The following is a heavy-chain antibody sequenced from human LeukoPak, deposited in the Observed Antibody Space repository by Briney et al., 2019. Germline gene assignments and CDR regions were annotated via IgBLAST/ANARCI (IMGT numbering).Heavy chain of an antibody. CDR3: ARDLGNSFDY. CDR2: IYYSGST. CDR1: GGSISSSNYY. J-gene: IGHJ4*02. V-gene: IGHV4-39*02. D-gene: IGHD7-27*01. Sequence: SETLSLTCTVSGGSISSSNYYWGWVRQPPGKGLEWIGSIYYSGSTYYNPSLKSRVTISVDTSKNQFSLKLSSVTAADTAVYYCARDLGNSFDYWGQGTLVTVSS.